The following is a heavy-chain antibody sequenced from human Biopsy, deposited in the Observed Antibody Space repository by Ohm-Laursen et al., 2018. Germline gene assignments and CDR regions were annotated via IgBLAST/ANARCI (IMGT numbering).Heavy chain of an antibody. CDR2: INTKTGDT. CDR3: TRGGYYYDSLAYYYWFDP. J-gene: IGHJ5*02. Sequence: ATVKISCKASGYTFTSYHVHWVRQAPGQGLEWMGWINTKTGDTNYAQKFQGRVTMTRDTSISTAYVDLSSLRSDDTAVYYCTRGGYYYDSLAYYYWFDPWGQGTLVTVSS. D-gene: IGHD3-22*01. V-gene: IGHV1-2*02. CDR1: GYTFTSYH.